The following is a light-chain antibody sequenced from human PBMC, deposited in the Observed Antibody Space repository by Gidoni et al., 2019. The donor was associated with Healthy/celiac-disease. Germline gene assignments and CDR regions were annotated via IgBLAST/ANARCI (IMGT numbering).Light chain of an antibody. CDR3: KGYKINSPGT. Sequence: DIQMTQSPSTLSASVGDRVTITCRASQSISSWLAWYQQKPGKAPKLLIYKASSLESGVPSGFSGSGFGTEFPLPISGLKPDVFATYSCKGYKINSPGTFAKGPRWKSN. J-gene: IGKJ1*01. V-gene: IGKV1-5*03. CDR2: KAS. CDR1: QSISSW.